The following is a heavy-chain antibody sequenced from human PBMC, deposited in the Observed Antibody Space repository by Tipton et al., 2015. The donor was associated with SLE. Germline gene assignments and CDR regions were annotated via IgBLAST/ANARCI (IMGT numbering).Heavy chain of an antibody. CDR2: ISSSGNFK. Sequence: SLRLSCGASGFLFRTFPMTWVRQAPGKGLEWVSSISSSGNFKYYSDSLEGRFTISRDNAKNSLYLQMNSLRAEDTAVYYCARIAGELRSDFWGQGILVTVSS. V-gene: IGHV3-21*01. CDR3: ARIAGELRSDF. D-gene: IGHD1-7*01. J-gene: IGHJ4*02. CDR1: GFLFRTFP.